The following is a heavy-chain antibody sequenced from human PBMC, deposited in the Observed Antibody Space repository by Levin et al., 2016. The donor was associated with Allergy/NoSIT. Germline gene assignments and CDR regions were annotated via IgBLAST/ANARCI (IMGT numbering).Heavy chain of an antibody. J-gene: IGHJ5*02. CDR1: GGSISNFY. CDR3: AKGYFDSHHSSNYFDP. Sequence: SETLSLTCTVSGGSISNFYWSWIRQSPGKGLEWIGCIHSSGNTIYNPSLNSRVTISVDTSKNQFSLSLNSVTAADTAVYYCAKGYFDSHHSSNYFDPWGQGILVTVSS. D-gene: IGHD3-22*01. CDR2: IHSSGNT. V-gene: IGHV4-59*01.